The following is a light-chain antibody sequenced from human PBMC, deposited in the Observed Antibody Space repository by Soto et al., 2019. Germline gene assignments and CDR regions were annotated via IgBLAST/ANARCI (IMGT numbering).Light chain of an antibody. Sequence: EMGLTQSAATLSLSPGERATLSCWASQSVSARFLAWYQQKHGQAPRLLISGASTRAPGIPDRFSGSGYGTDFNLTISSLEPEDVAVYYCQQYFRSLVEFGQGTKVDIK. J-gene: IGKJ1*01. CDR1: QSVSARF. CDR3: QQYFRSLVE. CDR2: GAS. V-gene: IGKV3-20*01.